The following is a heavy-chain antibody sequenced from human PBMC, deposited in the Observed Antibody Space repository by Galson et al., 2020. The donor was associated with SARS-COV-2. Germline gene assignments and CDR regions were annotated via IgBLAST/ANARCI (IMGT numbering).Heavy chain of an antibody. Sequence: GGSLRLSCAVSGFTFSSYAIHWVRQAPGKGLEWVAGISADGSNKNYADYVKGRFTISRDNSKNTVFLQMDSLRPEDSSLYYCAREDDTTGFYYVFFDFDLWGQGTLVTVSS. V-gene: IGHV3-30-3*01. CDR3: AREDDTTGFYYVFFDFDL. CDR1: GFTFSSYA. D-gene: IGHD3-22*01. CDR2: ISADGSNK. J-gene: IGHJ4*02.